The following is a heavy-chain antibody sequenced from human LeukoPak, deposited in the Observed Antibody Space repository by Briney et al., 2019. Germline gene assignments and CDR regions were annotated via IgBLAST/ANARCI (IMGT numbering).Heavy chain of an antibody. J-gene: IGHJ4*02. CDR3: ARDVRVMDYYGSGLAY. Sequence: PGGSLRLSCAASGFTFSSYSMNWVRQAPGKGLEWVSYISSGSSTIYYADSVKGRFTISRDNAKNSLYLQMNSLRAEDTAVYYCARDVRVMDYYGSGLAYWGQGTLVTVSS. CDR1: GFTFSSYS. CDR2: ISSGSSTI. D-gene: IGHD3-10*01. V-gene: IGHV3-48*04.